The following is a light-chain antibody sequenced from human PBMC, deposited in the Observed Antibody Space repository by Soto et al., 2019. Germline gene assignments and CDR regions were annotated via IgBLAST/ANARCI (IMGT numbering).Light chain of an antibody. V-gene: IGKV1-5*03. Sequence: DIQMTQSPSTLSASVGDRVTITCRASQSISSWLAWYQQKPGKAPKLLIYKASSLESGVPSRCSGSGSGTEFTLTISSLQPDDFATYYCQQYNSYSSITFGQGTRLEIK. CDR3: QQYNSYSSIT. J-gene: IGKJ5*01. CDR2: KAS. CDR1: QSISSW.